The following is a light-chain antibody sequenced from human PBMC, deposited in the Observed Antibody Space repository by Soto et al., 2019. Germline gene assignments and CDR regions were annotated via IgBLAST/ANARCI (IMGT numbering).Light chain of an antibody. Sequence: DIQMTQSPSSLSASVGDRVTITCRASQSIDSYLNWYQQKPGKAPKLLIYAASTLQRGVPSRFSGSGSGTDFTLNISSLQPEDSATYYCQQSYRTPWTFGPGSKVEI. CDR1: QSIDSY. CDR2: AAS. CDR3: QQSYRTPWT. V-gene: IGKV1-39*01. J-gene: IGKJ1*01.